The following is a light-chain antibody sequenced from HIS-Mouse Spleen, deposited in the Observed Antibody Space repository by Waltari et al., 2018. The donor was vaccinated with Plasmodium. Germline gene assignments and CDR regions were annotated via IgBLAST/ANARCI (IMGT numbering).Light chain of an antibody. J-gene: IGKJ5*01. Sequence: DIVLTQSPATLSLSPGERATLSCRASQSVSSYLAWYQQKPGHAPRLLIYDASNRATGIPARFSGSGSGTEFTLTISSLEPEDFAVYYCQQRSNWPPTFGQGTRLEIK. CDR3: QQRSNWPPT. CDR1: QSVSSY. V-gene: IGKV3-11*01. CDR2: DAS.